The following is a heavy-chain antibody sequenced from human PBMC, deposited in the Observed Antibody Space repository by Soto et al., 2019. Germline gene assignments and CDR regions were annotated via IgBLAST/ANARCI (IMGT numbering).Heavy chain of an antibody. V-gene: IGHV1-3*01. CDR1: GYTFTNDA. CDR2: INVGTGYT. Sequence: VHLVQSGAEVKKPGASVKVSCRASGYTFTNDAMHWVRQAPGQGLEWLGWINVGTGYTTFSQRFQGRVSITRVTYASTAYMELSSLRSEDTAIYYCARAGAWGSNYDDAAFDAWGQGTKVTVSS. D-gene: IGHD3-22*01. J-gene: IGHJ3*01. CDR3: ARAGAWGSNYDDAAFDA.